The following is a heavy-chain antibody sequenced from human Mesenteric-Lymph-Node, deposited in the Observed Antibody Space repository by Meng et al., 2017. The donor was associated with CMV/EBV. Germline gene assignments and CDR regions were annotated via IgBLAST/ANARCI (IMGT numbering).Heavy chain of an antibody. D-gene: IGHD2-2*01. V-gene: IGHV3-7*03. Sequence: GGSLRLSCATSGFIFSSYWMTWVRQAPGEGLEWVANIKQDESEKYYVDSVRGRFTVSRDNAKNTLYLQMNSLRAEDTAVYYCARADPTKKSSSTSCLDYWGQGTLVTVSS. CDR2: IKQDESEK. J-gene: IGHJ4*02. CDR1: GFIFSSYW. CDR3: ARADPTKKSSSTSCLDY.